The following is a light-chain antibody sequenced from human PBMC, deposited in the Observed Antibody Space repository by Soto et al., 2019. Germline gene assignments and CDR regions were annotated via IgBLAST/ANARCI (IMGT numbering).Light chain of an antibody. Sequence: EIVMTQSPATLSVSPGERATLSCRASQSVSSYLAWYQQKPGQAPRLLIYDASTRATGIPVRFSGSGSGTEFTLTISSLQSEDFGVYYCQRNKDWPGTFGQGTKVEIK. CDR3: QRNKDWPGT. J-gene: IGKJ1*01. V-gene: IGKV3-15*01. CDR2: DAS. CDR1: QSVSSY.